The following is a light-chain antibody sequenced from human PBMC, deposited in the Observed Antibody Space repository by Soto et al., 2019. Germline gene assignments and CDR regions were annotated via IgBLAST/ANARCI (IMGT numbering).Light chain of an antibody. CDR2: KAS. V-gene: IGKV1-5*03. CDR1: QSISSW. CDR3: QQYNRLYT. J-gene: IGKJ2*01. Sequence: DIQMTQSPSTLSASVGDRVTITCRASQSISSWLAWYQQKPGKAPKLLIYKASSLESGVPSRFSGSGSGTEFNLTISSLQPDDFATYYCQQYNRLYTFGQGTKLEIK.